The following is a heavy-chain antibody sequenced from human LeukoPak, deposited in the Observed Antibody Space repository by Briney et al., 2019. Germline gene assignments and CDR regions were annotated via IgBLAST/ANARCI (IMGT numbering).Heavy chain of an antibody. V-gene: IGHV3-30-3*01. Sequence: HPGGSLRLSCAASGFTFSSYAMHWVRQAPGKGLEWVAVISYDGSNKYYADSVKGRFTISRDNSKNTLYLQMNSLRAEDTAVYYCARAYSSSWYYFDYWGQGTLVTVSS. CDR2: ISYDGSNK. CDR3: ARAYSSSWYYFDY. CDR1: GFTFSSYA. J-gene: IGHJ4*02. D-gene: IGHD6-13*01.